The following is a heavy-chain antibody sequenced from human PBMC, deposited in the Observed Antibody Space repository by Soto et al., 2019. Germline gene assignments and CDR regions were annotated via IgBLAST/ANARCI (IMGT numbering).Heavy chain of an antibody. CDR3: ARGTSGDTAMVTRYGMDV. CDR1: GGTFSSYA. V-gene: IGHV1-69*01. CDR2: IIPIFGTA. J-gene: IGHJ6*02. D-gene: IGHD5-18*01. Sequence: QVQLVQSGAEVKKPGSSVKVSCKASGGTFSSYAISWVRQAPGQGLEWMGGIIPIFGTANYEQKFQGRVTITADESTSTAYMELSSLRSEDTAVYYCARGTSGDTAMVTRYGMDVWGQGTTVTVSS.